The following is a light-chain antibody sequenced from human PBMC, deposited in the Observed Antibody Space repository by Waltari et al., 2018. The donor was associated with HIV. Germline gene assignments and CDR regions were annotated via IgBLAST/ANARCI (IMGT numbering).Light chain of an antibody. CDR3: QVWDSSTDHRV. J-gene: IGLJ2*01. V-gene: IGLV3-21*04. CDR1: NIGGKS. CDR2: YDT. Sequence: SYVVTQPPSVSVAPGKTAKITCGGNNIGGKSVYWYQQKPGQAPVLVIYYDTNRPSGIPERFSGSNSGNTATLTISRVEAGDEADYYCQVWDSSTDHRVFGGGTKLTVL.